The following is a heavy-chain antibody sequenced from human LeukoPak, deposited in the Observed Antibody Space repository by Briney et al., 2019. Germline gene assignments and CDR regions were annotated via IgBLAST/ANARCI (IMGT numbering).Heavy chain of an antibody. V-gene: IGHV4-39*07. CDR3: ARGPRYCTDGICYPRWFNP. Sequence: SETLSLTCTVSGCSISSNSTYWGWTRQPPGKGLEGCVSINYSGTTYYNPPLGSRVTLSVDTSKNQFYVKLSSVTAAHKAEYHGARGPRYCTDGICYPRWFNPWGQGTLVTVSS. D-gene: IGHD2-8*01. J-gene: IGHJ5*02. CDR1: GCSISSNSTY. CDR2: INYSGTT.